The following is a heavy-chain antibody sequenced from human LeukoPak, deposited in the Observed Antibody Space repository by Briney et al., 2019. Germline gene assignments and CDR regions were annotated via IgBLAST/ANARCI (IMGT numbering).Heavy chain of an antibody. CDR3: ARARFYYDSSGYALLGAFDI. V-gene: IGHV4-30-4*02. D-gene: IGHD3-22*01. Sequence: SETLSLTCTVSGGSISSDDYYWSWIRQPPGKGLEWIGYIYYSGGTSSNPSLKSRLTLSLDTSKNQFSLKLGSVTAADTAVYYCARARFYYDSSGYALLGAFDIWGQGTMVTVSS. CDR1: GGSISSDDYY. CDR2: IYYSGGT. J-gene: IGHJ3*02.